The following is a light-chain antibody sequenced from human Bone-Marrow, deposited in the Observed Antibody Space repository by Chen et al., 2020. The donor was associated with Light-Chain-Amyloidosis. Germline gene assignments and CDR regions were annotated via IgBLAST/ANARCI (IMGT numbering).Light chain of an antibody. J-gene: IGLJ3*02. Sequence: SYVLTQPPSVSGAPGKTARITCRGNNIGTKSVHWYQQRPGLAPVLVIYYNSDRPSGIPERFSGSNSGNTATLTISRVEAGDEADFYCQVWDSSSDHPGWVFGGGTKLTVL. CDR1: NIGTKS. V-gene: IGLV3-21*04. CDR3: QVWDSSSDHPGWV. CDR2: YNS.